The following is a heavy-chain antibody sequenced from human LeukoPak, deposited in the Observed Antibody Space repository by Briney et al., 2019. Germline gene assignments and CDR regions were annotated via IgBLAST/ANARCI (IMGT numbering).Heavy chain of an antibody. CDR2: VSNDGSST. J-gene: IGHJ4*02. CDR1: GFTLSNYW. V-gene: IGHV3-74*01. Sequence: GGSLRLSCAASGFTLSNYWMHWVRQGPGKGLVWFSRVSNDGSSTAYADSVRGRFTISRDNAKNTLYLQMNSLRAEDTAVYYCVGAAADTTPRPWGQGTLVTVSS. D-gene: IGHD6-13*01. CDR3: VGAAADTTPRP.